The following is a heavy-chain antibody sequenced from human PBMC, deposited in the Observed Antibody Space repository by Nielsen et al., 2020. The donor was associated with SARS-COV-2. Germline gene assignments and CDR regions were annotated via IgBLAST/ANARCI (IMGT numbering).Heavy chain of an antibody. D-gene: IGHD1-14*01. CDR1: GYTFTSYG. V-gene: IGHV1-18*01. J-gene: IGHJ4*02. CDR3: ARAFQEFNLPVVYYFDY. CDR2: ISAYNGNT. Sequence: ASVKVSCKASGYTFTSYGISWVRQAPGQGLEWMGWISAYNGNTNYAQKLQGRVTITRDTSASTAYMELSSLRSEDTAVYYCARAFQEFNLPVVYYFDYWGQGTLVTVSS.